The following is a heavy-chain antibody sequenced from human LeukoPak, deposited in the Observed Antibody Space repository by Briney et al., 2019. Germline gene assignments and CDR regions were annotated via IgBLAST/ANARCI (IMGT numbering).Heavy chain of an antibody. CDR1: GYTFTGYY. D-gene: IGHD6-19*01. J-gene: IGHJ4*02. CDR3: ARGRSSGWDPTYDY. V-gene: IGHV1-2*02. Sequence: GASVKVSCKASGYTFTGYYMHWVRQAPGQGLEWMGWINPNSGGTNYAQKLQGRVTMTTDTSTSTAYMELRSLRSDDTAVYYCARGRSSGWDPTYDYWGQGTLVTVSS. CDR2: INPNSGGT.